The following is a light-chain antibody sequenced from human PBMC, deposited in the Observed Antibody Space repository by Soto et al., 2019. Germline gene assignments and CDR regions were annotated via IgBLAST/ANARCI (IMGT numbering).Light chain of an antibody. Sequence: QSVLTQPRSVSGSPGQSVTISCTGSSSDVGGYNYVSWYQQHPGKAPNLMIYDVTKRPSGVPDRFSGSKSGNTASLTISGLQAEDEADYYCCAFAGTDTSFGTGTKLTVL. CDR3: CAFAGTDTS. CDR2: DVT. J-gene: IGLJ1*01. V-gene: IGLV2-11*01. CDR1: SSDVGGYNY.